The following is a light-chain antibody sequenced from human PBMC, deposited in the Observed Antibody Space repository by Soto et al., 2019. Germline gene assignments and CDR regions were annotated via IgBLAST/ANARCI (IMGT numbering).Light chain of an antibody. J-gene: IGKJ1*01. CDR3: QQYIDWPPGT. Sequence: EIVVTQSPASLSVSPGERVTLSCRASQSVSSSLAWYQQRPGQAPRLLIYDTSTWAAGISARFSGSGSGTEFTLTISSLQSEDFAVYYCQQYIDWPPGTFGQGTKVDIK. CDR2: DTS. CDR1: QSVSSS. V-gene: IGKV3-15*01.